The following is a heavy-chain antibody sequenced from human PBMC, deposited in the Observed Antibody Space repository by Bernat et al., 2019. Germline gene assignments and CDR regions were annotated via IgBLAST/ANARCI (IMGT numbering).Heavy chain of an antibody. CDR3: ASSALAIPYFDY. V-gene: IGHV4-39*01. Sequence: QLQLQESGPGLVKPSETLSLTCTVSGGSISSSSYYWGWIRQPPGKGLEWIGSIYYSGCTYYNPSLKSRVTISVDTSKNQFSLKLSSVTAADTAVYYCASSALAIPYFDYWGQGTLVTVSS. D-gene: IGHD1-26*01. CDR1: GGSISSSSYY. J-gene: IGHJ4*02. CDR2: IYYSGCT.